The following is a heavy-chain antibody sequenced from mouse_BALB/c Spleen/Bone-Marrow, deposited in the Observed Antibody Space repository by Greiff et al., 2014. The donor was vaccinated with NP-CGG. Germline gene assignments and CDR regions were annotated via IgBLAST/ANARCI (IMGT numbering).Heavy chain of an antibody. CDR3: AREGNYGYFDY. CDR2: ISDGGSYT. CDR1: GFTFSDCY. Sequence: EVKLMESGGGLVKPGGSLKLSCAASGFTFSDCYMYWVRQTPEKRLEWVATISDGGSYTYYPDSVKGRFTISRDNAKNNLHLQMSSLKSEDTAIYYCAREGNYGYFDYWGQGTTLTVSS. V-gene: IGHV5-4*02. J-gene: IGHJ2*01. D-gene: IGHD1-1*01.